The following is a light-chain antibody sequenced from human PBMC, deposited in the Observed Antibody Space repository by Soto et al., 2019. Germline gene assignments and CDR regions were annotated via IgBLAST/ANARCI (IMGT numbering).Light chain of an antibody. V-gene: IGKV3-20*01. Sequence: EIVLTQSPGTLSLSPGERATLSCRASQSVSSSYLAWYQQKPGQAPRLLIYGASSRATGIPDRFSGSGSGTDFTLTISRLEPEDFAVDYCQQYGSSPRTFGQGTKLELK. J-gene: IGKJ2*01. CDR3: QQYGSSPRT. CDR1: QSVSSSY. CDR2: GAS.